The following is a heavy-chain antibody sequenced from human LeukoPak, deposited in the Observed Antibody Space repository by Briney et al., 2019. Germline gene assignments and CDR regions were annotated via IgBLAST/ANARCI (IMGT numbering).Heavy chain of an antibody. V-gene: IGHV3-74*01. Sequence: GGSLRLSCAASGFTFSSYWMHWVRQAPEKGLVWVSGINRDGGSTSYADSVKGRFTISRDNARNTPSLQMNSLRAEDTAVYYCARGKYGDYAIDYWGQGTLVTVSS. CDR3: ARGKYGDYAIDY. CDR1: GFTFSSYW. CDR2: INRDGGST. J-gene: IGHJ4*02. D-gene: IGHD4-17*01.